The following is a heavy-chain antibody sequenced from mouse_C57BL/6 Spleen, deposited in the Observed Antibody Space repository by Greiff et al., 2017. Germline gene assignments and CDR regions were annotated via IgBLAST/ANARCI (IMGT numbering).Heavy chain of an antibody. CDR2: IHPNSGST. CDR3: ASYGKGFAY. V-gene: IGHV1-64*01. D-gene: IGHD2-1*01. CDR1: GYTFTSYW. J-gene: IGHJ3*01. Sequence: QVQLKQPGAELVKPGASVKLSCKASGYTFTSYWMHWVKQRPGQGLEWIGMIHPNSGSTNYNEKFKSKATLTVDKSSSTAYMQLSSLTSEDSAVYYCASYGKGFAYWGQGTLVTVSA.